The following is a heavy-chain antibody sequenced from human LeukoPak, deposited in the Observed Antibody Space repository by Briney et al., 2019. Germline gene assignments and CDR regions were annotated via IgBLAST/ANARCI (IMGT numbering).Heavy chain of an antibody. V-gene: IGHV1-2*02. CDR3: ARVKQRIAAAGTGIGY. Sequence: ASVKVSFKASGYTFTGYYMHWVRQAPGQGLEWVGWINPNSGGTNYAQKFQGRVTMTRDTSISTAYMELSRLRSDDTAVYYCARVKQRIAAAGTGIGYWGQGTLVTVSS. CDR2: INPNSGGT. CDR1: GYTFTGYY. D-gene: IGHD6-13*01. J-gene: IGHJ4*02.